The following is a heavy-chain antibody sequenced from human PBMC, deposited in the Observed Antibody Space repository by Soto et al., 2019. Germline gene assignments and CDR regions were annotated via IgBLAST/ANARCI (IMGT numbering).Heavy chain of an antibody. CDR3: AKDRPSTNSGYDFEADY. CDR1: GFTFSGYA. CDR2: IGGSGSTT. Sequence: EVQLLESGGDLVQPGGSLRLSGAASGFTFSGYAMSWVRPAPGKGLEWVSYIGGSGSTTYYADSVKGRFTISRDNSKNTVDLQMNSLRAEDTAVYYCAKDRPSTNSGYDFEADYWGQGTLVTVSS. D-gene: IGHD5-12*01. V-gene: IGHV3-23*01. J-gene: IGHJ4*02.